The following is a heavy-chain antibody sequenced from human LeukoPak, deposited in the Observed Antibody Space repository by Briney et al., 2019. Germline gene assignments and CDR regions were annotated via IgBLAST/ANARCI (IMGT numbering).Heavy chain of an antibody. D-gene: IGHD3-10*01. CDR2: IIPILGIA. CDR3: ARAITMVRGVIWWFDP. Sequence: GASVKVSCKASGGTFSSYAISWVRQAPGQGLEWMGRIIPILGIASYAQKFQGRVTMTRDTSTSTVYMELSSLRSEDTAVYYCARAITMVRGVIWWFDPWGQGTLVTVSS. J-gene: IGHJ5*02. CDR1: GGTFSSYA. V-gene: IGHV1-69*04.